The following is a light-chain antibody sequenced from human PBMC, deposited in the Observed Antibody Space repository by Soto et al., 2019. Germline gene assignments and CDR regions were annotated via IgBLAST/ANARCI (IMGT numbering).Light chain of an antibody. CDR3: QQYATSPPLT. J-gene: IGKJ4*01. Sequence: EIVLTQSPGTLSLSPGDRATLSCRASQSVRSNYLAWYQQKPGQAPRLLLYGASSRATGIPDRFSGSGSGTDFTLTISRLEPEDFAVYYCQQYATSPPLTFGGGTKVEIK. V-gene: IGKV3-20*01. CDR1: QSVRSNY. CDR2: GAS.